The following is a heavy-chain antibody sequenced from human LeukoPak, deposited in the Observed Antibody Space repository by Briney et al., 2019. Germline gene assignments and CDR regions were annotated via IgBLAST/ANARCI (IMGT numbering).Heavy chain of an antibody. CDR2: INHSGST. V-gene: IGHV4-34*01. D-gene: IGHD3-22*01. J-gene: IGHJ4*02. CDR1: GGSFSGYY. Sequence: SETLSLTCAVYGGSFSGYYWSWIRQPPGKGLEWIGEINHSGSTNYNPSLKSRVTISVDTSKNQFSLKLRSVTAADTAVYYCARDWYDSSGYHSDYWGQGTLVTVSS. CDR3: ARDWYDSSGYHSDY.